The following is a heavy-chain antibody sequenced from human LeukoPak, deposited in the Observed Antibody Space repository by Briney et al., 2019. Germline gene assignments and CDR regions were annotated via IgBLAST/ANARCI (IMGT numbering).Heavy chain of an antibody. CDR3: AASSGVTLGRF. J-gene: IGHJ4*02. D-gene: IGHD3-16*01. CDR2: IYYTGIT. Sequence: SETLSLTCTVSGGSISSGTHYYNWIRQHPGKGLEWIGYIYYTGITSYNPSLKSRVSMSVDMSMNQVSLKVTSLTAADTAVYYCAASSGVTLGRFWGQGALVTVSS. V-gene: IGHV4-31*03. CDR1: GGSISSGTHY.